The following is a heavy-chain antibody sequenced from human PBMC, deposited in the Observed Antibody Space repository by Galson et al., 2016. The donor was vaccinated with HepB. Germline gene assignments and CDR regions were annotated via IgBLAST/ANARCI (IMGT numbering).Heavy chain of an antibody. CDR3: ARESTSMSFDY. D-gene: IGHD5-18*01. CDR1: GGSISTSSYY. J-gene: IGHJ4*02. Sequence: SETLSLTCTVSGGSISTSSYYWGWIRQPPGKGLEWLGTMYYSGDTYYNPSLKSRVTISLDTSKNQFSLQLTSVTAADTAVYFCARESTSMSFDYWGPGTVVSVAS. CDR2: MYYSGDT. V-gene: IGHV4-39*07.